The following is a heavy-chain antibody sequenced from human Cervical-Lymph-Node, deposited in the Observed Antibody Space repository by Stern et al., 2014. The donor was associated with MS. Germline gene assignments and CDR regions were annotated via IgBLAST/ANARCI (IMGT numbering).Heavy chain of an antibody. V-gene: IGHV3-53*01. D-gene: IGHD3-10*01. CDR1: GFTVSRSY. J-gene: IGHJ4*02. CDR2: IYSAGTT. Sequence: QLVQSGGGLLQPGGALSLSCAASGFTVSRSYMSLVRQAPGQELEWVSVIYSAGTTYYADSVKGRFTISRDNSKNTLNLQMNSLRAEDTAVYYCARDPNYGSGYWGQGTLVTVSS. CDR3: ARDPNYGSGY.